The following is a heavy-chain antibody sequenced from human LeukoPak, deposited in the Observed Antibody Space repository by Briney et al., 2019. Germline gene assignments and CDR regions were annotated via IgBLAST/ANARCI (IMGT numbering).Heavy chain of an antibody. J-gene: IGHJ4*02. CDR2: IKSKTDGETT. CDR1: GFTFTNAW. V-gene: IGHV3-15*01. CDR3: TTDLGTYYHGSQRLIPIDY. D-gene: IGHD3-10*01. Sequence: GGSLRLSCVDSGFTFTNAWMSWVRQAPGKGLEWIGRIKSKTDGETTNYAEPVRGRFTISRGDSKSAVYLQMNSLKIEDTAVYYCTTDLGTYYHGSQRLIPIDYWGQGTLVTVSS.